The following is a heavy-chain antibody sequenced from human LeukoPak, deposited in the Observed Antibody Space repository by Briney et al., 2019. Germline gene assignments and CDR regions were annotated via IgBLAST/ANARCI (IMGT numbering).Heavy chain of an antibody. D-gene: IGHD6-25*01. CDR1: GFTFSSYG. J-gene: IGHJ6*03. V-gene: IGHV3-48*01. CDR3: ARFAAGGSYYYMDV. CDR2: IGTSSTTI. Sequence: GGSLRLSCAASGFTFSSYGMHWVRQAPGKGLEWVSNIGTSSTTIYYADSVKGRFTISRDNAKNSLYLQMNSLRADDTAVYYCARFAAGGSYYYMDVWGKGTTVTVSS.